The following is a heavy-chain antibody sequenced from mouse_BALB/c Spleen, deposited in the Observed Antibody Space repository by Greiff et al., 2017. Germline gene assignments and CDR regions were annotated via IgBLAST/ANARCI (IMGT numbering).Heavy chain of an antibody. CDR2: IYPGDGDT. Sequence: QVQLKQSGAELVRPGSSVKISCTASGYAFSSYWMNWVKQRPGQGLEWIGQIYPGDGDTNYNGKFKGKATLTADKSSSTAYMQLSSLTSEDSAVYFCAEWPVLDYWGQGTTLTVSS. J-gene: IGHJ2*01. V-gene: IGHV1-80*01. CDR3: AEWPVLDY. CDR1: GYAFSSYW.